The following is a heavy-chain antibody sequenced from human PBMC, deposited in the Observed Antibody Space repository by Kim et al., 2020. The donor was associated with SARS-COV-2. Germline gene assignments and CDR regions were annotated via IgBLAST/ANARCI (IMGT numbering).Heavy chain of an antibody. J-gene: IGHJ4*02. D-gene: IGHD6-13*01. V-gene: IGHV4-59*08. CDR3: ARHQRDGNSWAHFDY. CDR1: GGSISSYY. Sequence: SETLSLTCTVSGGSISSYYWSWIRQPPGKGLEWIGYIYYSGSTNYNPSLKSRVTISVDTSKNQFSLNLSSVTAADTAVYYCARHQRDGNSWAHFDYWGQGTLVTVSS. CDR2: IYYSGST.